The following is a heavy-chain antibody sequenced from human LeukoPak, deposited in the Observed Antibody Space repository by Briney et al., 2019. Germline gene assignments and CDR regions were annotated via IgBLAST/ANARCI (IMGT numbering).Heavy chain of an antibody. CDR2: ISGSGGST. CDR3: AKDVMRYFDWFGGAFDI. Sequence: GGSLRLSCAASGFTFSSYAMSWVRQAPGKGLEWVSAISGSGGSTYYADSVKGRFTISRDNSKNTLYLQMNSLRAEDTAVYYCAKDVMRYFDWFGGAFDIWGQGTMVTVPS. J-gene: IGHJ3*02. D-gene: IGHD3-9*01. CDR1: GFTFSSYA. V-gene: IGHV3-23*01.